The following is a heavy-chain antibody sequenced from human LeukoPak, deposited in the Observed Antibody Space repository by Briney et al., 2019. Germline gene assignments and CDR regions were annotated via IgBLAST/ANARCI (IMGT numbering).Heavy chain of an antibody. CDR2: IFTSGST. D-gene: IGHD4/OR15-4a*01. Sequence: PSETLSLTCTAVGGSITSGYWSWIRQPAGKGLEWIGRIFTSGSTTYNPSLKSRVTMSLDTSKNQFFLKLSSVTAADTAAYFCSRGGANDLWGQGTLVTVSS. CDR3: SRGGANDL. V-gene: IGHV4-4*07. J-gene: IGHJ5*02. CDR1: GGSITSGY.